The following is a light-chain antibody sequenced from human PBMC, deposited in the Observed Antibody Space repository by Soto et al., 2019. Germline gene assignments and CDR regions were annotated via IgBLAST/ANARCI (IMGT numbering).Light chain of an antibody. Sequence: IQLTQSPSSLSASVEDRVTRTCRGSQDINKFLAWFQQTPGKAPKLLVYSASTLHSGVPSRFSGSGSGTAFALTISSLQPEDFATYYCQQLKTYPYTFGQGTRLDIK. J-gene: IGKJ2*01. CDR1: QDINKF. V-gene: IGKV1-9*01. CDR2: SAS. CDR3: QQLKTYPYT.